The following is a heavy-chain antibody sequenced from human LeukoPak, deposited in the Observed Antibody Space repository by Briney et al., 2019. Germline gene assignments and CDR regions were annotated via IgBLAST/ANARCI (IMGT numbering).Heavy chain of an antibody. Sequence: GGSLRLSCAASGFTLSSYAMSWVRQAPGKGLEWVSAISDTGNTYHADSVKGRFTISRDSSKNTLFLQMDRLRPEDATVYYCAKAPVTTCRGAFCYPFDYWGLGTLVTVSS. D-gene: IGHD2-15*01. J-gene: IGHJ4*02. CDR1: GFTLSSYA. CDR3: AKAPVTTCRGAFCYPFDY. V-gene: IGHV3-23*01. CDR2: ISDTGNT.